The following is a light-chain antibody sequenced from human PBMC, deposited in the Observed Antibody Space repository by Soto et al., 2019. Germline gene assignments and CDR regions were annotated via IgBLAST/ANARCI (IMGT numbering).Light chain of an antibody. Sequence: EIVLTQSPSTLSLSPGERATLSCRASQSVSSSYLAWYQQKPGQAPRLLIYGASRRATGIPDRFSGSGSGTDFTLTISRLEPEDFAVYYCQQYGSSPRTFGQGTKVEIK. CDR3: QQYGSSPRT. V-gene: IGKV3-20*01. CDR2: GAS. J-gene: IGKJ1*01. CDR1: QSVSSSY.